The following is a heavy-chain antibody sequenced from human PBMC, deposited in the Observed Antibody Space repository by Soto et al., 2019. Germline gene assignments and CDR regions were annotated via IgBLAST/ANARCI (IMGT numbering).Heavy chain of an antibody. CDR3: AAETRGLYYYGMDV. Sequence: QVQLVESGGGVVQPGRSLRLSCAASGFTFSSYGMHWVRQAPGKGLEWVAVISYDGSNKYYADSVKGRFTISRDNSKNTQYLQMNSLRAEDTAVYYCAAETRGLYYYGMDVWGQGTTVPVSS. CDR1: GFTFSSYG. V-gene: IGHV3-30*03. D-gene: IGHD3-10*01. J-gene: IGHJ6*02. CDR2: ISYDGSNK.